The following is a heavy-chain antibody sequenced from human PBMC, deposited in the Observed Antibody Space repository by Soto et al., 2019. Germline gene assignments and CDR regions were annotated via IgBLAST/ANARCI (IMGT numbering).Heavy chain of an antibody. V-gene: IGHV4-59*01. Sequence: SETLSLTCTVSGGSISSYYWSWIRQPPGKGLEWIGYIYYSGSANYNPSLKSRVTLSVDTSTNQCSLTLSSMTAADTAVYYCARDQTTQWEVRPPGYWGQGTLVTVSS. CDR3: ARDQTTQWEVRPPGY. CDR1: GGSISSYY. CDR2: IYYSGSA. J-gene: IGHJ4*02. D-gene: IGHD1-26*01.